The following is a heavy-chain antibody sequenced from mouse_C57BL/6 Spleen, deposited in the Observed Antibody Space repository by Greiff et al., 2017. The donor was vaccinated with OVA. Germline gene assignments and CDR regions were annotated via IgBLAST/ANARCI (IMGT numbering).Heavy chain of an antibody. CDR1: GYTFTSYW. CDR3: AREVLRLYAMDY. Sequence: QVQLKQPGTELVKPGASVKLSCKASGYTFTSYWMNWVKQRPGQGLEWIGNINPSNGGTNYNETFKKKATLTVDNSSSTAYMQLSSLTSEDSAVYDCAREVLRLYAMDYWGQGTSVTVSS. V-gene: IGHV1-53*01. CDR2: INPSNGGT. J-gene: IGHJ4*01. D-gene: IGHD1-2*01.